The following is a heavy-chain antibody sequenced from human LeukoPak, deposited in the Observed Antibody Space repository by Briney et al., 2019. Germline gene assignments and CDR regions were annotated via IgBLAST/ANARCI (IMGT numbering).Heavy chain of an antibody. J-gene: IGHJ6*03. V-gene: IGHV3-53*05. CDR3: AKDFMHYGSGRPYYMDV. D-gene: IGHD3-10*01. CDR2: IYTGGGR. Sequence: GGSLRLSCAASGFTVSSYYMNWVRQAPGKELEWVSVIYTGGGRYYADSVRGRFTISRDNSKNMVFLQMNSLRIEDTAMYYCAKDFMHYGSGRPYYMDVWGEGTTVIISS. CDR1: GFTVSSYY.